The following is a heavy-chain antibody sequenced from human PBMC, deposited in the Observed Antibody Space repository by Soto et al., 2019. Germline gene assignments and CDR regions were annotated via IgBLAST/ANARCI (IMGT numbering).Heavy chain of an antibody. V-gene: IGHV2-26*01. CDR3: ARIPTDFYDRSGLTLFDY. Sequence: QVTLKESGPVLVKPTETLTLTCTVSGFSLSNARMGVSWIRQPPGKALEWLAHIFSNDEKSYSTSLKSRLTISKDTSKSQVVLTMTNMDPVDTATYYCARIPTDFYDRSGLTLFDYWGQGTLVTVSS. CDR2: IFSNDEK. CDR1: GFSLSNARMG. D-gene: IGHD3-22*01. J-gene: IGHJ4*02.